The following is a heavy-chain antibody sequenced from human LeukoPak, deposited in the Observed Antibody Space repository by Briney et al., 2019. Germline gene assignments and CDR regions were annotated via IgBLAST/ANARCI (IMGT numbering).Heavy chain of an antibody. D-gene: IGHD6-19*01. Sequence: SETLSHTCTVSGGSISSSSYYWSWIRQPPRKGLEWIGYIYYSGSTNYNPSLKSRVTISVDTSKNQFSLKLSSVTAADTAVYYCARGSSGWYFDYWGQGTLVTVSS. V-gene: IGHV4-61*01. CDR3: ARGSSGWYFDY. CDR1: GGSISSSSYY. J-gene: IGHJ4*02. CDR2: IYYSGST.